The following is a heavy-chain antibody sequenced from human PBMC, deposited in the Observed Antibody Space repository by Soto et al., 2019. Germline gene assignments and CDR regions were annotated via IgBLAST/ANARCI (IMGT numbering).Heavy chain of an antibody. CDR1: GFTFSSYG. CDR3: AKDLGGTMVRRGMDV. Sequence: GGSLRLSCAASGFTFSSYGMHWVRQAPGKGLEWVAVISYDGSNKYYADSVKGRFTISRDNSKNTLYLQMNSLRAEDTAVYYCAKDLGGTMVRRGMDVWGQGTTVTVSS. CDR2: ISYDGSNK. V-gene: IGHV3-30*18. J-gene: IGHJ6*02. D-gene: IGHD3-10*01.